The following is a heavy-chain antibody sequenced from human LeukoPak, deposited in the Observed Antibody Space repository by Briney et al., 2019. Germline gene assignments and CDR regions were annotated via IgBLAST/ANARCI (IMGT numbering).Heavy chain of an antibody. CDR1: GYSFTNYW. J-gene: IGHJ5*02. Sequence: GESLKISCKGSGYSFTNYWIGWVRQMPGKGLEWMGIIYPGDSDTRYSPSFQGQVTISADKSISTAYLQWSSLKASDTAMYYCARRSSSSSGWFDPWGQGTLVTVSS. CDR2: IYPGDSDT. D-gene: IGHD6-6*01. V-gene: IGHV5-51*01. CDR3: ARRSSSSSGWFDP.